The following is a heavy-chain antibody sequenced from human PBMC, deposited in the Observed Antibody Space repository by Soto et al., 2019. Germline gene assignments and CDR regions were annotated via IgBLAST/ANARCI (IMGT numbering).Heavy chain of an antibody. Sequence: QVQLVQSGAEVKKPGASVKVSCKASGYTFTRNGISWVRQAPGQGLEWMGWINGDNGDTAQAQKFQGRVTVTSDIPTTTAYMELRSLTTDDTAVYYCARDEYGGDSGSYTMDVWGQGTTVTVSS. D-gene: IGHD2-21*02. J-gene: IGHJ6*02. CDR2: INGDNGDT. CDR3: ARDEYGGDSGSYTMDV. CDR1: GYTFTRNG. V-gene: IGHV1-18*01.